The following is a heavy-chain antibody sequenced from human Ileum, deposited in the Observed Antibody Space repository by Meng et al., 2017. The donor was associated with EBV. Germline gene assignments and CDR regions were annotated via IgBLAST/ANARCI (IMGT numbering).Heavy chain of an antibody. J-gene: IGHJ4*02. CDR1: GYSVSASNYY. Sequence: QLLESGPELGRPSETLSLTCSVSGYSVSASNYYWSWFRQSPGKALESIGTIFYRGNTFYNPYLKTRLTISVDTSKNEFSLNLKSVTAADTAVYYCVSAYDYGDYEAFAYWGLGSLVTVSS. D-gene: IGHD4-17*01. CDR3: VSAYDYGDYEAFAY. CDR2: IFYRGNT. V-gene: IGHV4-39*07.